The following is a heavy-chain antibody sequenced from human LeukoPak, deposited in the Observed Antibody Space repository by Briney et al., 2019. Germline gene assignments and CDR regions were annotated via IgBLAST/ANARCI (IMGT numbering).Heavy chain of an antibody. CDR1: GFTFSSYS. Sequence: GESLRLSCAASGFTFSSYSMNWVRQAPGKGLELVSSISSSSSYIYYADSVKGRFTISRDNAKNSLYLQMNSLRAEDTAVYYCARRYSSGWYPGPTLDYWGQGTLVTVSS. CDR2: ISSSSSYI. V-gene: IGHV3-21*01. CDR3: ARRYSSGWYPGPTLDY. D-gene: IGHD6-19*01. J-gene: IGHJ4*02.